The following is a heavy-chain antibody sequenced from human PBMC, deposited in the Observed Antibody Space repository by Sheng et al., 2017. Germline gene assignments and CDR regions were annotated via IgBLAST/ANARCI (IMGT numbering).Heavy chain of an antibody. CDR2: ILPILGVV. V-gene: IGHV1-69*10. CDR3: ARLRSDAFDI. J-gene: IGHJ3*02. CDR1: GGTFSTHA. Sequence: QVHLVQSGAEVKKPGSSVKVSCKASGGTFSTHAVSWVRQAPGQGLEWMGVILPILGVVNYAQKFQGAVTITADKSTTTAFMELSSLTSEDTAVYYCARLRSDAFDIWGQGTMVTVSS.